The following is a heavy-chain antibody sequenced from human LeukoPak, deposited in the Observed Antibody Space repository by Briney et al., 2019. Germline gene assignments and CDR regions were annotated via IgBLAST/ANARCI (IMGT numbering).Heavy chain of an antibody. J-gene: IGHJ6*03. CDR1: GGTFSSYA. Sequence: SVKVSCKASGGTFSSYAISWVRQAPGQRREWMGGIIPTFGTANYAQKFQGRVTITVHDSTSTAYMELSSLRSEDTAVYYCARGPDYYDSSGYDYYYMDVWGKGTTVTVSS. CDR2: IIPTFGTA. CDR3: ARGPDYYDSSGYDYYYMDV. D-gene: IGHD3-22*01. V-gene: IGHV1-69*13.